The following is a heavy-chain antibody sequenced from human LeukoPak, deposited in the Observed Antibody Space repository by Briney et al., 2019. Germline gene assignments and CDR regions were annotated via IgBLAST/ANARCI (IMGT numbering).Heavy chain of an antibody. CDR2: ISWNSGSI. CDR3: ARGDRFRYSCADY. J-gene: IGHJ4*02. CDR1: GFTFDDYA. Sequence: GRSLRLSCAASGFTFDDYAMHWVRRAPGKGLEWVSGISWNSGSIGYADSVKGRFTISRDNAKNSLYLQMNSLRAEDMALYYCARGDRFRYSCADYWGQGTLVTVSS. V-gene: IGHV3-9*03. D-gene: IGHD5-18*01.